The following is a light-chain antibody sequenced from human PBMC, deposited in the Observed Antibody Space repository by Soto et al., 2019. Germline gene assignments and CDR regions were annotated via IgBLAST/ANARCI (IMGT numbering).Light chain of an antibody. J-gene: IGKJ1*01. CDR3: QHYGSSQWTFGQWT. V-gene: IGKV3-20*01. CDR2: GAS. CDR1: QTGSSIY. Sequence: IVLTQSPGTVSLSPGERATLSCRASQTGSSIYLAWYQQKPGQAPRLLIYGASTRATGIPVRFSGSGSGTDCTLAISRLEPEESAVYFCQHYGSSQWTFGQWTFGQGTKVEIK.